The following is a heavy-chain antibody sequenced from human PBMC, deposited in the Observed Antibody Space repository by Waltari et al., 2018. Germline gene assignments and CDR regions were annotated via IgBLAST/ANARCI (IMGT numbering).Heavy chain of an antibody. CDR3: VRHRTTYPLEIDY. CDR2: IDPSDSFR. CDR1: GYGFTSHG. D-gene: IGHD2-2*01. Sequence: EVQLVQSGAEVKKPEESLRISCEGSGYGFTSHGISWVRQMPGKGLEWVGRIDPSDSFRNYGPAFEGHVTISVDQSLRTAYLQWDSLKASDTAIYYCVRHRTTYPLEIDYWGQGTLVTVSS. J-gene: IGHJ4*02. V-gene: IGHV5-10-1*01.